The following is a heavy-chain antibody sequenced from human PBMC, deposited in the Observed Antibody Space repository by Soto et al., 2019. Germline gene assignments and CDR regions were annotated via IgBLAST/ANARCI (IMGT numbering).Heavy chain of an antibody. V-gene: IGHV4-39*07. J-gene: IGHJ5*02. CDR1: GGSITRSSYY. Sequence: SETLSLTRTLSGGSITRSSYYWGWVRQPPGKGLDWIGSIYYSGSTNYNPSLKSRVTISVDTSKNQFSLKLYSVTTADTAMYYCARLPWADYGGIFDPWGQGTLVTVSS. D-gene: IGHD4-17*01. CDR2: IYYSGST. CDR3: ARLPWADYGGIFDP.